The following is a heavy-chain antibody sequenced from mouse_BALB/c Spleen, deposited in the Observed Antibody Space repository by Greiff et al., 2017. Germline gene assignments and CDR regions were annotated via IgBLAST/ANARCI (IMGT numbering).Heavy chain of an antibody. CDR3: ARAYYGNYVDY. D-gene: IGHD2-10*01. CDR1: GFTFSSYG. Sequence: EVMLVESGGGLVQPGGSLKLSCAASGFTFSSYGMSWVRQTPDKRLELVATINSNGGSTYYPDSVKGRFTISRDNAKNTLYLQMSSLKSEDTAMYYCARAYYGNYVDYWGQGTTLTVSS. CDR2: INSNGGST. J-gene: IGHJ2*01. V-gene: IGHV5-6-3*01.